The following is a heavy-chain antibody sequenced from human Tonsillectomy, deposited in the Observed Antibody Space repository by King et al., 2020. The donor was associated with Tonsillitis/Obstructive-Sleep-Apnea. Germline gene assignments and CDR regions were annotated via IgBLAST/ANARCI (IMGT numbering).Heavy chain of an antibody. CDR1: GGSISSGGYY. V-gene: IGHV4-31*03. Sequence: VQLQESGPGLVKPSQTLSLTCTVSGGSISSGGYYWSWIRQHPGKGLEWIGYIYYSGSTYYNPSLKSRVTISVDTSKNQFSLKLGSVTAADTAVYYCARDSGDCGGDCYSRNYWYFDLWGRGTLVTVSS. J-gene: IGHJ2*01. CDR3: ARDSGDCGGDCYSRNYWYFDL. D-gene: IGHD2-21*02. CDR2: IYYSGST.